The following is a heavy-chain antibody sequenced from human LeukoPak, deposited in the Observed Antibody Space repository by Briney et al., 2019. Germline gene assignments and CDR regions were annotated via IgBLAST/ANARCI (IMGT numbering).Heavy chain of an antibody. CDR1: GGSISSSSYY. D-gene: IGHD5-18*01. V-gene: IGHV4-39*02. CDR2: IYYSGST. J-gene: IGHJ3*02. Sequence: PSETLSLTCTVSGGSISSSSYYWGWIRQPPGKGLEWIGSIYYSGSTYYNPSLKSRVTISVDTSKNQFSLKLSSVTAADTAVYYCARDGKQAQLWLTRSKHDAFDIWGQGTMVTVSS. CDR3: ARDGKQAQLWLTRSKHDAFDI.